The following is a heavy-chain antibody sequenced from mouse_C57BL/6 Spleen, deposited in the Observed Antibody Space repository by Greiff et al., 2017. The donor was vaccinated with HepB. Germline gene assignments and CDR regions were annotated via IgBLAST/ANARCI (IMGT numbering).Heavy chain of an antibody. Sequence: QVQLQQPGAELVMPGASVKLSCKASGYTFTSYWMHWVKQRPGQGLEWIGEIDPSDSYTNYNQKFKGKSTLTVDKSSSTAYMQLSSLTSEDSAVYYWARSPSYDGHFDYWGQGTTLTVSS. J-gene: IGHJ2*01. CDR1: GYTFTSYW. CDR2: IDPSDSYT. D-gene: IGHD1-2*01. V-gene: IGHV1-69*01. CDR3: ARSPSYDGHFDY.